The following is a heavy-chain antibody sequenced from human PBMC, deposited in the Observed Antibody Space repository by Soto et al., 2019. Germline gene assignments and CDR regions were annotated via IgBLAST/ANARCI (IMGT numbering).Heavy chain of an antibody. CDR1: GYTFTDYA. J-gene: IGHJ6*02. D-gene: IGHD6-19*01. CDR2: INAGNGNT. CDR3: AREEAVAGNYYYYGMDV. V-gene: IGHV1-3*01. Sequence: ASVKVSCKASGYTFTDYALHWVRQAPGQSLEWMGWINAGNGNTKYSQKVQGRVTITRDTSATTAYMELSSLRSEDTAVFYCAREEAVAGNYYYYGMDVWGQGTTVTVSS.